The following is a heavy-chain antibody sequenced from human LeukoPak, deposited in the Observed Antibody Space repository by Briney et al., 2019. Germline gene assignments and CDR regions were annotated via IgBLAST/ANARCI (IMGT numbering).Heavy chain of an antibody. Sequence: GGSLRLSCAASGFTFSSYGMHWVRQAPGKGLEWVAYIRNDGSNKYYADSVKGRFTISRDNAKDSLYLQMDSLRAEDTALYHCTKDFLIDPWWGQGTLVTVSS. D-gene: IGHD2/OR15-2a*01. V-gene: IGHV3-30*02. CDR2: IRNDGSNK. J-gene: IGHJ4*02. CDR1: GFTFSSYG. CDR3: TKDFLIDPW.